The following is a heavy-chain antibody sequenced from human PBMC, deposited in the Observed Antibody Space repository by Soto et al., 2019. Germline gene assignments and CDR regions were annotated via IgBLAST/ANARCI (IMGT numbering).Heavy chain of an antibody. CDR2: IFSNDEK. V-gene: IGHV2-26*01. Sequence: SGPTLVNPTDTLTLTCTVSGFSLSNARMGVSWIRQPPGKALEWLAHIFSNDEKSYSTSLKSRLTISKDTSKSQVVLTMTNIDHVDTYTYYSPPIRSYDFWSSKPYYYYNMDVWGQGTTVTVSS. J-gene: IGHJ6*02. D-gene: IGHD3-3*01. CDR3: PPIRSYDFWSSKPYYYYNMDV. CDR1: GFSLSNARMG.